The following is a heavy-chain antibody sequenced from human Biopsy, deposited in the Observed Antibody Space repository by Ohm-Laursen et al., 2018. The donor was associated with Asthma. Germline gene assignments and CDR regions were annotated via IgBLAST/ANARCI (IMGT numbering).Heavy chain of an antibody. CDR2: VYWTGST. CDR3: VRAVRNEQWLAPFDY. D-gene: IGHD6-19*01. J-gene: IGHJ4*02. V-gene: IGHV4-59*01. Sequence: GTLSLTCSVYGGSISSFYWSWIRQSPEKGLEWMGYVYWTGSTNYNPSLKSRITMSVDTSKNRMFLELTSVTAADTAICYCVRAVRNEQWLAPFDYWGQGKPVTVSS. CDR1: GGSISSFY.